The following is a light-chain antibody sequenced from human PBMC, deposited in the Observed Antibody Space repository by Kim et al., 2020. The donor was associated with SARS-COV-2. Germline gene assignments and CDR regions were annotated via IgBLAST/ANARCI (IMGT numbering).Light chain of an antibody. CDR1: NIGSKS. V-gene: IGLV3-21*04. J-gene: IGLJ3*02. CDR2: YDR. Sequence: APGKTARITCGGNNIGSKSVHWYQQKPGQAPVLVIHYDRDRPSGIPERFSGSNSGNTATLIISRVEAGDEADYYCQVWDSSSDHRVFGGGTQLTVL. CDR3: QVWDSSSDHRV.